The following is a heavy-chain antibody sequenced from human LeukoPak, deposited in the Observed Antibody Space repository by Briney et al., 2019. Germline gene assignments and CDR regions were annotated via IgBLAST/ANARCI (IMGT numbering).Heavy chain of an antibody. Sequence: SETLSLTCAVYGGSFSGYFWSWIRQPPGKGLEWIGEINHSGKTNYNPSLNRRVTVSVDTSKNQFSLKLRSLTAADTAVYYCASGGYFDLWGRGTLVTVSS. V-gene: IGHV4-34*01. CDR2: INHSGKT. CDR3: ASGGYFDL. J-gene: IGHJ2*01. CDR1: GGSFSGYF.